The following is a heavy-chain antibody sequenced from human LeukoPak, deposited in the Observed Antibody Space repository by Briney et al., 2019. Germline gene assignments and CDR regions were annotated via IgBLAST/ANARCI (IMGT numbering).Heavy chain of an antibody. D-gene: IGHD2-21*01. V-gene: IGHV3-23*01. Sequence: PGGSLRPSCAASGFSSGSHPMNWVRQAPGKGLEWVSGITGSGDYTYYIDSVQGRFTISRDNSKNMLFLQMNSVRAEDTAVYYCARGVMAARLYYFDYWGRGILVTVSS. J-gene: IGHJ4*02. CDR1: GFSSGSHP. CDR3: ARGVMAARLYYFDY. CDR2: ITGSGDYT.